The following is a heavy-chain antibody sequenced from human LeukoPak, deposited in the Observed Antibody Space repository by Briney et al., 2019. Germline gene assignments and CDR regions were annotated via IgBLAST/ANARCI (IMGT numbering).Heavy chain of an antibody. CDR1: GFTFSAYW. CDR2: INGDGSST. D-gene: IGHD3-16*01. J-gene: IGHJ4*02. CDR3: ARDLAYAGDY. V-gene: IGHV3-74*01. Sequence: PGGSLRLSCEASGFTFSAYWMHWVRQAPGKGLVWVSRINGDGSSTTYADSVKGRFTISGDNAKSTLYLQVNSLKAEDTAVYYCARDLAYAGDYWGRGTLVTVSS.